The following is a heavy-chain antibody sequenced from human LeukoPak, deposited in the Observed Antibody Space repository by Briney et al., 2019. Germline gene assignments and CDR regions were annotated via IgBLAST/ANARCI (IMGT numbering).Heavy chain of an antibody. Sequence: ASVKVSCKASGYTFTGYYMHWVRQAPGQGLEWMGWINPNSGGTNYAQKFQGRVTMTRDTSISTAYMELSRLRSDDTAVYYCAREVVVVPAANLFDPWGQGTLVTVSS. CDR2: INPNSGGT. CDR1: GYTFTGYY. J-gene: IGHJ5*02. CDR3: AREVVVVPAANLFDP. V-gene: IGHV1-2*02. D-gene: IGHD2-2*01.